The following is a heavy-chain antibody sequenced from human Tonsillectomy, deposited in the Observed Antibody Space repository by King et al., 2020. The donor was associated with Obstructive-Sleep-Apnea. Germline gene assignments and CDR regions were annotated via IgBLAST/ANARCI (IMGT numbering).Heavy chain of an antibody. CDR3: ARRRQLVPGLFDY. V-gene: IGHV4-59*08. CDR1: GGSISSYY. CDR2: IYYSGST. D-gene: IGHD6-6*01. J-gene: IGHJ4*02. Sequence: QVQLQESGPGLVKPSETLSLTCTVSGGSISSYYWSWIRQPPGKGLEWIGYIYYSGSTNYNPSLKSRVTISVDTSKNQFSLKLSSVTAADTAVYYCARRRQLVPGLFDYWGQGTLVTVSS.